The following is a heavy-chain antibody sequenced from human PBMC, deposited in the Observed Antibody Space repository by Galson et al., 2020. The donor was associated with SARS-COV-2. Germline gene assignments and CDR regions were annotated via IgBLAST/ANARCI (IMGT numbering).Heavy chain of an antibody. V-gene: IGHV1-3*01. CDR3: ARDSLWFGELKNWFDP. D-gene: IGHD3-10*01. Sequence: ASVKVSCKASGYTFTSYAMHWVRQAPGQRLTWMGWINAGNGNTKYSQKFQGRVTITRDTSASTAYMELSSLRSEDTAVYYCARDSLWFGELKNWFDPWGQGTLVTVSS. CDR1: GYTFTSYA. J-gene: IGHJ5*02. CDR2: INAGNGNT.